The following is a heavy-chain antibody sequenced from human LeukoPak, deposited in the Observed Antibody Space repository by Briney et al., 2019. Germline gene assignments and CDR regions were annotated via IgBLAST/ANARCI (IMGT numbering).Heavy chain of an antibody. CDR1: GFTFSTSG. V-gene: IGHV3-30*03. J-gene: IGHJ3*02. CDR3: ARGQVYYYDSSGYSDAFDI. D-gene: IGHD3-22*01. CDR2: ISDDGSDE. Sequence: PGGSLRLSCAASGFTFSTSGMHWVRQAPGKGLEWVALISDDGSDESYADSVKGRFTISRDNSKNTLYLQMNSLRAEDTAVYYCARGQVYYYDSSGYSDAFDIWGQGTMVTVSS.